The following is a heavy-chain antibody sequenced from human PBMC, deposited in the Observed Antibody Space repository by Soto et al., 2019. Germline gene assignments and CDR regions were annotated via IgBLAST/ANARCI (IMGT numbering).Heavy chain of an antibody. V-gene: IGHV3-66*01. J-gene: IGHJ4*02. D-gene: IGHD6-6*01. Sequence: EVQLVESGGGLVQPGGSLRLSCAASGFTVSSNYMSWVRQAPGKGLEWDSVIYSGGSTYYADSVKGRFTISRDNSKNTLYLQMNSLRAEDTAVYYCARDQSRAYYFDYWGQGTLVTVSS. CDR3: ARDQSRAYYFDY. CDR1: GFTVSSNY. CDR2: IYSGGST.